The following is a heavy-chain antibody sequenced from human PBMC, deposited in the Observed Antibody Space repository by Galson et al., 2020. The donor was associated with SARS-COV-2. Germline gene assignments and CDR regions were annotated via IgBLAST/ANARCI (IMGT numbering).Heavy chain of an antibody. V-gene: IGHV4-31*03. CDR3: ARDSPFYSSSSVGGVIDY. CDR2: IYYSGST. J-gene: IGHJ4*02. D-gene: IGHD6-6*01. Sequence: SETLSLTCTVSGGSISSGGYYWSWIRQHPGKGLEWIGYIYYSGSTYYNPSLKSRVTISVDTSKNQFSLKLSSVTAADTAVYYCARDSPFYSSSSVGGVIDYWGQGTLVTVSS. CDR1: GGSISSGGYY.